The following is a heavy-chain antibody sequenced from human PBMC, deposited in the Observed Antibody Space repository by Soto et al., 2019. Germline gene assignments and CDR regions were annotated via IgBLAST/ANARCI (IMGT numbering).Heavy chain of an antibody. CDR1: GGSITPYY. V-gene: IGHV4-59*08. D-gene: IGHD3-22*01. J-gene: IGHJ4*02. Sequence: PSETLSLTCTVSGGSITPYYWSWIRQPPGKGLEWIGYIYFAGTTTYNPSLKSRVTMSVDTSQNLFSLKLTSVTAADTAVYYCERLGGYFQALDSWGQGTLVTVSS. CDR2: IYFAGTT. CDR3: ERLGGYFQALDS.